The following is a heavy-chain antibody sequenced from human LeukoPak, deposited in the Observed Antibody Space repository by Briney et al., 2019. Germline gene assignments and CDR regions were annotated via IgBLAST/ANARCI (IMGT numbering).Heavy chain of an antibody. D-gene: IGHD3-10*01. CDR3: ARDSITMVRGVIGY. Sequence: GGSLRLSCAASGFTFSDYYMSWIRQAPGKGPGWVSYISSSGSTIYYADSVKGRFTISRDNAKNSLYLQMNSLRAEDTAVYYCARDSITMVRGVIGYWGQGTLVTVSS. CDR2: ISSSGSTI. CDR1: GFTFSDYY. J-gene: IGHJ4*02. V-gene: IGHV3-11*04.